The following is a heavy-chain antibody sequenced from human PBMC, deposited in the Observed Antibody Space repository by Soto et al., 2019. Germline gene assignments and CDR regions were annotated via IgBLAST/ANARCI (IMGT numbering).Heavy chain of an antibody. Sequence: GGSLRLSCAASGFTFSSYAMHWVRQAPGKGLEWVAVISYDGSNKYYADSVKGRFTISRDNSKNTLYLQMNSLRAEDTAVYYCARVRRSAAMVSFNWFDPWGQGTLVTVSS. CDR3: ARVRRSAAMVSFNWFDP. V-gene: IGHV3-30-3*01. J-gene: IGHJ5*02. D-gene: IGHD5-18*01. CDR1: GFTFSSYA. CDR2: ISYDGSNK.